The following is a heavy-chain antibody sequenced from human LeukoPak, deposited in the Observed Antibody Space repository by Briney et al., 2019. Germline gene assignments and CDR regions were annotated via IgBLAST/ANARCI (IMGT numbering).Heavy chain of an antibody. Sequence: GASVKVSCKASGYTFTGYYMHWVRQAPGQGLEWMGIINPSGGSTSYAQKFQGRVTMTRDTSTSTVYMELSSLRSEDTAVYYCARSFGGVIVPSPDHNYFDYWGQGTLVTVSS. CDR2: INPSGGST. J-gene: IGHJ4*02. D-gene: IGHD3-16*02. CDR3: ARSFGGVIVPSPDHNYFDY. V-gene: IGHV1-46*01. CDR1: GYTFTGYY.